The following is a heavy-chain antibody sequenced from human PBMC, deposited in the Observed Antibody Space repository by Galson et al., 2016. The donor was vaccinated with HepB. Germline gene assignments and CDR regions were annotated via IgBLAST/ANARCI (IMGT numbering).Heavy chain of an antibody. D-gene: IGHD6-13*01. J-gene: IGHJ4*02. V-gene: IGHV1-69*06. CDR2: IRPIFGTA. Sequence: SCKASGGTFSSNAISWVRLGPGQGPEWMGEIRPIFGTANYAQKFQGRVTITADKSTSTAYMELTSLRSEDTAVYYCARRETIMRRHSSSLDFWGQGTLVTVSS. CDR3: ARRETIMRRHSSSLDF. CDR1: GGTFSSNA.